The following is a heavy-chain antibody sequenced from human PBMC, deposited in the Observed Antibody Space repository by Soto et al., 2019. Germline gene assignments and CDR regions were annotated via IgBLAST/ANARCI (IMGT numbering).Heavy chain of an antibody. V-gene: IGHV1-69*12. Sequence: QVQLVQSGAEVKKPGSSVKVSCKASGGTFSSYAISWVRQAPGQGLEWMGGIIPIFGTANYAQKFQGRVTITADESRSTAYMELSSLRSDDTAVYYCARDYRLITFGGVIVSYDAFDIWGQGTMVTVSS. CDR2: IIPIFGTA. CDR1: GGTFSSYA. D-gene: IGHD3-16*02. CDR3: ARDYRLITFGGVIVSYDAFDI. J-gene: IGHJ3*02.